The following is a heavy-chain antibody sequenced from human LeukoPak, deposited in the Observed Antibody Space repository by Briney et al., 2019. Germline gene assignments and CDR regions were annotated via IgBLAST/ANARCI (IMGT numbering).Heavy chain of an antibody. CDR3: ANAPMVRGVLFFDY. Sequence: GGSLRLSCAASGLTFSSYAMSWVRQATGKGLEWVSAISGSGGSTYYADSVKGRFTISRDNSKNTLYLQMNSLRAEDTAVYYCANAPMVRGVLFFDYWGQGTLVTVSS. D-gene: IGHD3-10*01. CDR1: GLTFSSYA. J-gene: IGHJ4*02. CDR2: ISGSGGST. V-gene: IGHV3-23*01.